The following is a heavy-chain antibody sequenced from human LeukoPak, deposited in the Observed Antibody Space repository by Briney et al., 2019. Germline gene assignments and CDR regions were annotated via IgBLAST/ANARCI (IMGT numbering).Heavy chain of an antibody. CDR3: ARDAYLGAFDI. Sequence: ASVKVSCKASGYTFTRYYIKWGRQAPGQGLEWRGWINPNSGGTNYAQKFQGRVTMTRDTSINTAHMELSRLRYDDTAVYYCARDAYLGAFDIWGQGTMVTVSS. CDR1: GYTFTRYY. D-gene: IGHD2/OR15-2a*01. V-gene: IGHV1-2*02. CDR2: INPNSGGT. J-gene: IGHJ3*02.